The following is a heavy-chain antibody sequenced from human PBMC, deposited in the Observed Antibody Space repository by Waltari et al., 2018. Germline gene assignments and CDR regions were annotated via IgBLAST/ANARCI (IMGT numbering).Heavy chain of an antibody. Sequence: QVQLQQWGAGLLKPSETLSLTCAVYGGSFSGYYWSWIRQPPGKGLEWIGEINHSGSTNYNPSLKSRVTISVDTSKNQFSRKRSSVTAADTAVYYCARGLGCVWGSYRSGCYYYGMDVWGQGTTVTVSS. V-gene: IGHV4-34*01. CDR2: INHSGST. D-gene: IGHD3-16*02. CDR1: GGSFSGYY. J-gene: IGHJ6*02. CDR3: ARGLGCVWGSYRSGCYYYGMDV.